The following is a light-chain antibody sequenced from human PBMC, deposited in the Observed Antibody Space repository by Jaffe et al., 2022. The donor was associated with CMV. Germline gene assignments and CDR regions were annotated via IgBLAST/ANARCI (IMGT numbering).Light chain of an antibody. CDR1: QSISNY. V-gene: IGKV1-39*01. J-gene: IGKJ1*01. CDR2: AAF. Sequence: DIQMTQTPSSLSASVGDRVTITCRASQSISNYLNWYQQKPGRAPKLLIYAAFNLQSGVPSRFTGSRSGTDFTLTISSLQPEDSATYSCQQSDSTPWTFGQGTKVEVK. CDR3: QQSDSTPWT.